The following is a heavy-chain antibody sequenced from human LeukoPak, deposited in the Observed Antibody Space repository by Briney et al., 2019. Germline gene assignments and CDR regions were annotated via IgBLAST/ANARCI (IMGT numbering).Heavy chain of an antibody. CDR1: GFTFSSYW. D-gene: IGHD2-15*01. V-gene: IGHV3-7*01. Sequence: GGSLRLSCAASGFTFSSYWMSWVRQAPGKGLEWVANIKQDGSEKYYVDSVKGRFTISRDNAKNSLYLQMNSLRAEDPAVYYCARETPLVVVVAATVNYFDYWGQGTLVTVSS. CDR2: IKQDGSEK. CDR3: ARETPLVVVVAATVNYFDY. J-gene: IGHJ4*02.